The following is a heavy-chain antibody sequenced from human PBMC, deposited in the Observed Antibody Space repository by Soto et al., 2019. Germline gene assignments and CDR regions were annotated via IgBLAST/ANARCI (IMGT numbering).Heavy chain of an antibody. CDR2: ISYDGSNK. CDR1: GFTFSSYG. V-gene: IGHV3-30*18. D-gene: IGHD5-18*01. CDR3: AKDGRIQPRYYGMDV. Sequence: PGGSLRLSCAASGFTFSSYGMHWVRQAPGKGLEWVAVISYDGSNKYYADSVKGRFTISRDNSKNTLYLQMNSLRAEDTAVYYCAKDGRIQPRYYGMDVWGQGTTVTVSS. J-gene: IGHJ6*02.